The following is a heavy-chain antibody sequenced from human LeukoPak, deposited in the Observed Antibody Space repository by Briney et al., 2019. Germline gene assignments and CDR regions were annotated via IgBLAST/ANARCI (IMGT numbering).Heavy chain of an antibody. CDR2: IYYSGST. D-gene: IGHD6-13*01. CDR3: ARASGSAAGTSHLGIAAFDI. CDR1: GGSISSYY. Sequence: SETLSLTCTVSGGSISSYYWSWIRQPPGKGLEWIGYIYYSGSTNYNPSLKSRVTISVDTSKNQFSLKLRSVTAADTAVYYCARASGSAAGTSHLGIAAFDIWGQGTMVTVSS. J-gene: IGHJ3*02. V-gene: IGHV4-59*01.